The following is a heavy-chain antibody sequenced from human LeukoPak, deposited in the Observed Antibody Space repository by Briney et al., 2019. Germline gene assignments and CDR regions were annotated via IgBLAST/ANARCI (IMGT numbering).Heavy chain of an antibody. Sequence: KPSETLSLTCTVSGGSISSGSYYWSWIRQPAGKGLEWIGRIYTSGSTNYNPSLKSRVTMSVDTSKNQFSLKLSSVTAADTAAYYCAQYYDFWSGSFFDYWGQGTLVTVSS. CDR1: GGSISSGSYY. J-gene: IGHJ4*02. V-gene: IGHV4-61*02. CDR3: AQYYDFWSGSFFDY. CDR2: IYTSGST. D-gene: IGHD3-3*01.